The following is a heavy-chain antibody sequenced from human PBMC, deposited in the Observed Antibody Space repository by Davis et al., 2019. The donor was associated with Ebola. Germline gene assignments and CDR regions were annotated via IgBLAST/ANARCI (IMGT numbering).Heavy chain of an antibody. CDR3: ARGPPRYGFY. V-gene: IGHV4-38-2*02. Sequence: MPSETLSLTCTVSGGSISSYYWSWIRQPPGKGLEWMGSIHHTESPYYNPSLKSRLTISVDTSKNQFSLKLSSVTAADTAVYYCARGPPRYGFYWGQGTLVTVSS. CDR1: GGSISSYY. J-gene: IGHJ4*02. CDR2: IHHTESP. D-gene: IGHD4-17*01.